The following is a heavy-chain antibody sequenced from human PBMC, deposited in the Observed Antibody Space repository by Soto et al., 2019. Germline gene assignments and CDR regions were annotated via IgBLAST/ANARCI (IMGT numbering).Heavy chain of an antibody. J-gene: IGHJ4*02. Sequence: QVQLVQSGAEVKKPGASVKVSCKASVYTFTSYAMHWVRQAPGQRLEWMGWINAGNGNTKYSQKFQGRVTITRDTSASTAYMELSSLRSEDTAVYYCARDLNLPNVDGDYWGQGTLVTVSS. V-gene: IGHV1-3*01. CDR1: VYTFTSYA. CDR3: ARDLNLPNVDGDY. CDR2: INAGNGNT. D-gene: IGHD5-12*01.